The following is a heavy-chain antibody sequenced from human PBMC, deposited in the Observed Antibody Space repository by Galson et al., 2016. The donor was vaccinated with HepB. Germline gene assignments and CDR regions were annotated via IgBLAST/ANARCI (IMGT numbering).Heavy chain of an antibody. D-gene: IGHD1-1*01. J-gene: IGHJ6*02. Sequence: SVKVSCKASGYSFSIYGFSWVRQAPGQGLEWMGWISAYNGNTNYAHKSQDRVTLTTDTSTSTAYMDLRSLRFDDTAIYYCARDAGGEENSYYYYGMDVWGQGTTVTVSS. CDR1: GYSFSIYG. V-gene: IGHV1-18*01. CDR2: ISAYNGNT. CDR3: ARDAGGEENSYYYYGMDV.